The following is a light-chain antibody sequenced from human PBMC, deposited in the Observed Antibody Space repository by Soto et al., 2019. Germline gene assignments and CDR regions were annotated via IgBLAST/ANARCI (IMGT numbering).Light chain of an antibody. CDR2: GAS. CDR3: QQYDNWPPLT. J-gene: IGKJ4*01. V-gene: IGKV3-15*01. Sequence: EIRMTQSPATLSVCPGERATLSCRASQSVSSNLAWYQQKPGQAPRLLIYGASTRATGIPARFSGSGSGTEFTLTISSLQSEDFAVYYCQQYDNWPPLTFGGGTKVEIK. CDR1: QSVSSN.